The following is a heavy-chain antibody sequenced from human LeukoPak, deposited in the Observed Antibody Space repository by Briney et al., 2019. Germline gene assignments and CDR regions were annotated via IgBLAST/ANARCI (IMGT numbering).Heavy chain of an antibody. J-gene: IGHJ5*02. V-gene: IGHV1-2*02. CDR3: ARESEWELHLYH. CDR1: GYTFTGYY. D-gene: IGHD1-26*01. Sequence: ASVKVSCKASGYTFTGYYMHWARQAPGQGLEWMGWINPNSGGTNYAQKFQGRVTMTRDTSISTAYMELSRLRSDDTAVYYCARESEWELHLYHWGQGTLVTVSS. CDR2: INPNSGGT.